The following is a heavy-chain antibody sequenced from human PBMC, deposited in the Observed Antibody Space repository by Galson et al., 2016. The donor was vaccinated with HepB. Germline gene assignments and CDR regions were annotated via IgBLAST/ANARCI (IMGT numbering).Heavy chain of an antibody. J-gene: IGHJ4*02. CDR3: VRDNIGVVTSFVF. CDR2: ISYGGDKV. CDR1: GFTFSHRA. Sequence: SLRLSCAASGFTFSHRAMNWVRQAPGKGLEWVAAISYGGDKVFYTDSVRGRFTISRDNSMNTLFLQMDSLRDDDTAVYYCVRDNIGVVTSFVFWGQGTLVAVSS. D-gene: IGHD4-23*01. V-gene: IGHV3-23*01.